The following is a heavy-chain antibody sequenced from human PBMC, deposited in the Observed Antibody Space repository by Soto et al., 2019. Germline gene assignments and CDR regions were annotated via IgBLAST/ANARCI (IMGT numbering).Heavy chain of an antibody. CDR1: SGSTSSSNW. Sequence: PSETLSLTCAVSSGSTSSSNWWSWVRQPPGRGLEWIGEIYHSGSTNYNPSLKSRVTISVEKSKNQFSLKLSSVTAADTAVYYCARVNSDNWNTREAFDIWGQGTMVTVSS. CDR3: ARVNSDNWNTREAFDI. J-gene: IGHJ3*02. D-gene: IGHD1-1*01. CDR2: IYHSGST. V-gene: IGHV4-4*02.